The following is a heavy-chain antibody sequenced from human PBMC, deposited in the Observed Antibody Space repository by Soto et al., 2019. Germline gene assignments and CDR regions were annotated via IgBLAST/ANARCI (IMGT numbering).Heavy chain of an antibody. CDR1: GFSVTNNY. CDR2: IDIGGNT. D-gene: IGHD2-2*01. J-gene: IGHJ4*02. CDR3: ARGRGRTGSLGRAHYFDC. V-gene: IGHV3-66*01. Sequence: EVQVVESGGGLVQPGGSLRLSCAASGFSVTNNYMNWVRQAPGKGLEWVSIIDIGGNTYYADSVKDRFTISRDNSRNTLYLHLDSLRAEVTAVYYCARGRGRTGSLGRAHYFDCWGQGTLVTVSP.